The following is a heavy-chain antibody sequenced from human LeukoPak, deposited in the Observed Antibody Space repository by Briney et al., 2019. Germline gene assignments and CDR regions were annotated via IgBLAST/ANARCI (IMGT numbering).Heavy chain of an antibody. V-gene: IGHV3-7*01. D-gene: IGHD3-10*01. J-gene: IGHJ4*02. CDR3: VRWVVTARMQD. CDR2: INRTGNDT. CDR1: GFTFSDYW. Sequence: PGGSLRLSCAGSGFTFSDYWMGWVRQAPGKGLEWVAYINRTGNDTYYVDSVKGRFTISRDNVKKSTYLQMNSLRDEETAFYYCVRWVVTARMQDWGQGALVTVSS.